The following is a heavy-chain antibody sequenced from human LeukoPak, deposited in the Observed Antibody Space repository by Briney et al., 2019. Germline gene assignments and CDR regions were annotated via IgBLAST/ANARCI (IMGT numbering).Heavy chain of an antibody. CDR3: ASSGYYYSSFDY. CDR1: GGTFSSYA. J-gene: IGHJ4*02. V-gene: IGHV1-69*01. CDR2: IIPIFGTA. D-gene: IGHD3-22*01. Sequence: ASVKVSCKASGGTFSSYAISWVRQAPGQGLEWMGGIIPIFGTANYAQKFQGRVTITADESTSTAYMELSSLRSEDTAAYYCASSGYYYSSFDYWGQGTLVTVSS.